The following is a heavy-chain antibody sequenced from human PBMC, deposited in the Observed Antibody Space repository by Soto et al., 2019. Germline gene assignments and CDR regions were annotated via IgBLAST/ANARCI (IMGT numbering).Heavy chain of an antibody. CDR2: ISSTSSYI. V-gene: IGHV3-21*01. J-gene: IGHJ3*02. CDR3: ARAPMVRGVITDAFDI. D-gene: IGHD3-10*01. Sequence: GGSLRLSCAASGFTFSSYSMNWVRQAPGKGLEWVSSISSTSSYIYYADSVKGRFTISRDNAKNSLYLQMNSLRAEDTAVYYCARAPMVRGVITDAFDISGEGTMVTVSS. CDR1: GFTFSSYS.